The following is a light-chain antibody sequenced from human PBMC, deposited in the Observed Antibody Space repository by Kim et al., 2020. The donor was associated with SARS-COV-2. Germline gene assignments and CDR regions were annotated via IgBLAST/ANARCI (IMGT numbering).Light chain of an antibody. J-gene: IGKJ1*01. CDR2: TAS. V-gene: IGKV1-39*01. Sequence: VGDRVTITCRASQDISRYLNWYQQRPGKAPKLLIYTASTLQSGVPSRFTGSGSETDFTLTISSLQPEDFATYYCQQTYSASRTFGQGTKVDIK. CDR1: QDISRY. CDR3: QQTYSASRT.